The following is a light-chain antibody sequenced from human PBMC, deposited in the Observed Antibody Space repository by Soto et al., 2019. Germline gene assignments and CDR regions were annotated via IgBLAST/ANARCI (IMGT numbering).Light chain of an antibody. CDR3: AAWDDRLSGHWV. J-gene: IGLJ3*02. CDR1: SSNIGTNY. Sequence: QSVLTQPPSASGTPGQRVTISCSGSSSNIGTNYVYWYQQLPGAAPKLLIFRNNQRPSGVPDRVSGSKSGTSASLAISRLRSEDEADYYCAAWDDRLSGHWVFGGGTKLTVL. CDR2: RNN. V-gene: IGLV1-47*01.